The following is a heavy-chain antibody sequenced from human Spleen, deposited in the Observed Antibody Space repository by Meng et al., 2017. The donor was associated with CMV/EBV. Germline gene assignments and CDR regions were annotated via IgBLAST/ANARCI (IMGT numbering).Heavy chain of an antibody. CDR1: GFIFSSYG. D-gene: IGHD3-3*01. CDR3: VKDKYEGVDH. V-gene: IGHV3-30*02. CDR2: IEYDGRNE. Sequence: GESLKISCAASGFIFSSYGMHWVRQAPGKGLEWVSFIEYDGRNEYYVDSAKGRFTVSRDNSKNTLYLQMNSLKPEDTATYYCVKDKYEGVDHWGQGTLVTVSS. J-gene: IGHJ4*02.